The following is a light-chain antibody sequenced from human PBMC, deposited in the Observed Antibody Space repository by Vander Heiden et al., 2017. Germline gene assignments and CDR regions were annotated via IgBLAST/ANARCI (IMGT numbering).Light chain of an antibody. J-gene: IGLJ1*01. CDR1: SVGDRY. CDR2: EDT. CDR3: QGWDSRNLWV. V-gene: IGLV3-1*01. Sequence: SYELPQTSSVSVSPGPPATIRCPGDSVGDRYVCWYQQKPGQSPRLVIYEDTKRPSGSPERFSASNSGNTATLTISGTQAMDEADYYCQGWDSRNLWVVGTGTKLTVL.